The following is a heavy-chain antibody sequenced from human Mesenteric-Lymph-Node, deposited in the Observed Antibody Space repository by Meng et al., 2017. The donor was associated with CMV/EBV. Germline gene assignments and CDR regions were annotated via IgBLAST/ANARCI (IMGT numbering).Heavy chain of an antibody. J-gene: IGHJ6*02. CDR3: ARDRGGPNYYYYYGMDA. V-gene: IGHV3-30-3*01. CDR2: ISYDGSNK. CDR1: GFTFSSYA. Sequence: GESLKISCAASGFTFSSYAMHWVRQAPGKGLEWVAVISYDGSNKYYADSVKGRFTISRDNSKNTLYLQMNSLRAEDTAVYYCARDRGGPNYYYYYGMDAWGQGTTVTVSS. D-gene: IGHD5-12*01.